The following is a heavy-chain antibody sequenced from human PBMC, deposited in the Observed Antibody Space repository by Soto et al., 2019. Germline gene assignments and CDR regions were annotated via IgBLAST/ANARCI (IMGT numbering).Heavy chain of an antibody. CDR1: GGSISSSSYY. CDR2: IYYSGST. V-gene: IGHV4-39*01. D-gene: IGHD3-22*01. CDR3: ARHHRSSSSITMIVAPRGTRDDAFDI. Sequence: SETLSLTCTVSGGSISSSSYYWGWIRQPPGKGLEWIGSIYYSGSTYYNPSLKSRVTISVDTSKNQFSLKLSSVTAADTAVYYCARHHRSSSSITMIVAPRGTRDDAFDIWGQGTMVTVSS. J-gene: IGHJ3*02.